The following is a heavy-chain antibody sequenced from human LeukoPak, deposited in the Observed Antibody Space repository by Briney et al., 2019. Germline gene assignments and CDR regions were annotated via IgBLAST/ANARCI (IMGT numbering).Heavy chain of an antibody. Sequence: PGESLKISCEASGYTLTNYWIGWVRQMPGKGLEWMGIIYPDDSDTKYSPSFQGRVTISADKSISTAYLQWSSLKAADTAMYYCARSRDSSGYYYLIWGQGTLVTVSS. CDR3: ARSRDSSGYYYLI. CDR1: GYTLTNYW. CDR2: IYPDDSDT. J-gene: IGHJ4*02. V-gene: IGHV5-51*03. D-gene: IGHD3-22*01.